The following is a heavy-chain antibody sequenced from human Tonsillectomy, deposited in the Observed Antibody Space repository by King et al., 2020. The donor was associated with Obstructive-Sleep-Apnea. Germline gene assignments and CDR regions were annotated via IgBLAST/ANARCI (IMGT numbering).Heavy chain of an antibody. CDR3: ASGYYPDY. J-gene: IGHJ4*02. V-gene: IGHV3-30*04. Sequence: VQLVESGGGVVQPGRSLRRSCAASGFIFSSYAMHWVRQAPGKGLEWVAVISFDGSNQYYAESVKGRFTVSRDNSKNTLYLQMNSLRAEDTAVYYCASGYYPDYWGQGILVTVSS. D-gene: IGHD2/OR15-2a*01. CDR2: ISFDGSNQ. CDR1: GFIFSSYA.